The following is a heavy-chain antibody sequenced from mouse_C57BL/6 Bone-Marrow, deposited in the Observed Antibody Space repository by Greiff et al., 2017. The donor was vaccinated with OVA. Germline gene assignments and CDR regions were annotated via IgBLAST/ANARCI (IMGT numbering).Heavy chain of an antibody. J-gene: IGHJ1*03. CDR1: GYTFTDYY. CDR2: INPNNGGT. CDR3: ARGRGGYFDV. Sequence: VQLQQSGPELVKPGASVKISCKASGYTFTDYYMNWVKQSHGKSLEWIGDINPNNGGTSYNQKFKGKATLTVDKSSSTAYMELRSLTSEDSAVDYCARGRGGYFDVWGTGTPVTVSS. V-gene: IGHV1-26*01.